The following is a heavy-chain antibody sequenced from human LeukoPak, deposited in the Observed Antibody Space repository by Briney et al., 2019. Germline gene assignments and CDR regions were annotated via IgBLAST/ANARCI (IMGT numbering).Heavy chain of an antibody. CDR1: GYTFTGYY. CDR2: INPNSGGT. D-gene: IGHD3-22*01. V-gene: IGHV1-2*02. Sequence: ASVKVSRKASGYTFTGYYMHWVRQAPGQGLEWMGWINPNSGGTDYAQNFQGRVTMTRDTSISTAYMELIRLRPDDTAVYYCARLYYYDNSGYKYNWFDPWGQGTLVTVSS. CDR3: ARLYYYDNSGYKYNWFDP. J-gene: IGHJ5*02.